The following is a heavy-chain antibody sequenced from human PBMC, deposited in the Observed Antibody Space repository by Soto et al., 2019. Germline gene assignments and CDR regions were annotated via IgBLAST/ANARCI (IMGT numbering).Heavy chain of an antibody. Sequence: QVQLQQWGAGLLKPSETLSLTCAVYGGSFSGYYWSWIRQPPGKGLEWIGEINHSGSTNYNPSLKSRVTRSVDKSNNQFSQSMSSVTAADTSVYYCARAEYSSSWSGYYYYDGMDVWGQGTTVTVSS. D-gene: IGHD6-13*01. CDR2: INHSGST. CDR3: ARAEYSSSWSGYYYYDGMDV. V-gene: IGHV4-34*01. CDR1: GGSFSGYY. J-gene: IGHJ6*02.